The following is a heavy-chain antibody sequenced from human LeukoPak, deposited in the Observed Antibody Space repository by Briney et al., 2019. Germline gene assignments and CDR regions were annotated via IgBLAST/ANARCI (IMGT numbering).Heavy chain of an antibody. V-gene: IGHV1-69*13. CDR1: GGTFSSYA. D-gene: IGHD2-2*01. CDR2: IIPMFGTA. J-gene: IGHJ5*02. CDR3: ARVVTPRYCTTPSCYWKGWFDP. Sequence: ASVKVSCKASGGTFSSYAISWVRQAPGQGLEWMGGIIPMFGTANYAQNFQGRVTITADESTGTAYMDLSSLRSEDTAVYYCARVVTPRYCTTPSCYWKGWFDPWGQGTLVTVSS.